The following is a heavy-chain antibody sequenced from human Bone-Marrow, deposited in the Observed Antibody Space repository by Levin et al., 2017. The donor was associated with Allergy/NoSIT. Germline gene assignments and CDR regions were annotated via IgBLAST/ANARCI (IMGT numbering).Heavy chain of an antibody. CDR1: GYTFTSYY. CDR3: ARDRIAVAATGGDY. D-gene: IGHD6-13*01. J-gene: IGHJ4*02. CDR2: INPSGGST. V-gene: IGHV1-46*01. Sequence: ASVKVSCKASGYTFTSYYMHWVRQAPGQGLEWMGIINPSGGSTTYAQKFQGRVTMTRDTSTSTVYMDLSSLRSEDTAVYYWARDRIAVAATGGDYWGQGTLVTVSS.